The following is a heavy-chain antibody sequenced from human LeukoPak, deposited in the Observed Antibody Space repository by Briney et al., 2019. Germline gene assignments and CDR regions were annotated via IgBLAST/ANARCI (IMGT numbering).Heavy chain of an antibody. Sequence: SSETLSLTCAVSGYSISSGYYWGWIRQPPGKGLEWIGSIYHSGSTYYNPSLKSRVTISVDTSKNQFSLKLSSVTAADTAVYYCAGRYSYGQTWFDHWGKGTLVTVSS. D-gene: IGHD5-18*01. CDR2: IYHSGST. J-gene: IGHJ5*02. CDR3: AGRYSYGQTWFDH. V-gene: IGHV4-38-2*01. CDR1: GYSISSGYY.